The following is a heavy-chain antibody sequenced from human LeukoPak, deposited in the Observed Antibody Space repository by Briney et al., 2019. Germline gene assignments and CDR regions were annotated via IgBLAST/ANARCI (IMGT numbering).Heavy chain of an antibody. CDR3: ARSLSSSWHYFDY. J-gene: IGHJ4*02. D-gene: IGHD6-13*01. CDR2: IFYSGST. V-gene: IGHV4-59*12. Sequence: PSETLSLTCTVSGGSIRGYYWSWIRQPPGRTLEWIGYIFYSGSTNYNPSLKGRATISVDRSKNQFSLKLSSVTAADTAVYYCARSLSSSWHYFDYWGQGTLVTVSS. CDR1: GGSIRGYY.